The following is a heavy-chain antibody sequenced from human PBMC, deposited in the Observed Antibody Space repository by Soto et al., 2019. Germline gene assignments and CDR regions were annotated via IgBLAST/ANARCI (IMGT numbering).Heavy chain of an antibody. CDR3: AKRGSGAVALDY. CDR2: ISGGGGRT. CDR1: GFTFSSYA. V-gene: IGHV3-23*01. D-gene: IGHD6-19*01. J-gene: IGHJ4*02. Sequence: GGSLRLSCAASGFTFSSYAMSWVRQAPGKGLEWVSTISGGGGRTYYADSVKGRFSISRDNSKNTLYLQMNSLRAEDTALYYCAKRGSGAVALDYWGQGSRGIVPS.